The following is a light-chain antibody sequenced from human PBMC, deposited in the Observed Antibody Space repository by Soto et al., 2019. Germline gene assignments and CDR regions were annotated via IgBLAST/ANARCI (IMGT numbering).Light chain of an antibody. CDR2: DAY. CDR1: QDISNY. V-gene: IGKV1-33*01. Sequence: DIQMTQSPSSLSASVGDRVTITCQASQDISNYLNWYQQKPGKAPKLLIYDAYNLATGVPPRFSGSGSGTDFTFTISSLQPEDIATYYCKKYDNLPQVTFGQGTRLEIK. CDR3: KKYDNLPQVT. J-gene: IGKJ5*01.